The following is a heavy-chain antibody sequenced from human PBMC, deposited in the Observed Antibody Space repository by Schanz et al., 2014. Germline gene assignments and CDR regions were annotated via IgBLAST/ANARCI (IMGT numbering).Heavy chain of an antibody. V-gene: IGHV1-69*04. D-gene: IGHD3-16*01. J-gene: IGHJ6*02. Sequence: QVQLVQSGAEVRKPGSSVRVSCKASGGTFTSYAFSWVRQAPGQGLEWMGRIIPIVDITNYAQKFLGRVTITADKATSTAYMERKRLRAADTAVYYCATIGVNDYWRFGLDLWGQGTTVTVSS. CDR3: ATIGVNDYWRFGLDL. CDR2: IIPIVDIT. CDR1: GGTFTSYA.